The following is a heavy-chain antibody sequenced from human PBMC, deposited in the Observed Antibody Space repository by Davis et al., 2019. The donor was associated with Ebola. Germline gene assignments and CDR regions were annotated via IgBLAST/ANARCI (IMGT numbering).Heavy chain of an antibody. CDR1: EFIFSNYA. V-gene: IGHV3-23*01. CDR3: AKATAKYYYYGMDV. D-gene: IGHD5-18*01. CDR2: ISSSGTVT. Sequence: PGGSLRLSCAASEFIFSNYAMNWVRQPPGKGLEWISSISSSGTVTYYADSVKGRFTISRDNSKNTLYLQMNSLRAEDTAVYYCAKATAKYYYYGMDVWGQGTTVTVSS. J-gene: IGHJ6*02.